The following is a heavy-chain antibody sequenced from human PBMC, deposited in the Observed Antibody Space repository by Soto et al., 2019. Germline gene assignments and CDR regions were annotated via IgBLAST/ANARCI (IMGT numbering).Heavy chain of an antibody. CDR1: GGSLSSGDYS. CDR2: IYYGGST. CDR3: ARVRREYDNSGPVDY. Sequence: SETLSLTFAVSGGSLSSGDYSWNCIRQPPGKGLEWIGYIYYGGSTYYIPSLQSRVTMSVDRSRNQFSLKLNSVTAADTAVYYCARVRREYDNSGPVDYWGQG. V-gene: IGHV4-30-2*01. J-gene: IGHJ4*02. D-gene: IGHD3-22*01.